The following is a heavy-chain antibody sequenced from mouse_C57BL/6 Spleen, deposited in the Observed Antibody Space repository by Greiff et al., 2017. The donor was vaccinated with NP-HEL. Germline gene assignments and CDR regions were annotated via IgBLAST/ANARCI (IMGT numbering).Heavy chain of an antibody. Sequence: VQGVESGAELVKPGASVKLSCKASGYTFTEYTIHWVKQRSGQGLEWIGWFYPGSGSIKYNEKFKDKATLTADKSSSTVYMELSRLTSEDSAVYFCARHGDYYGSSYVGFAYWGQGTLVTVSA. D-gene: IGHD1-1*01. J-gene: IGHJ3*01. CDR1: GYTFTEYT. V-gene: IGHV1-62-2*01. CDR3: ARHGDYYGSSYVGFAY. CDR2: FYPGSGSI.